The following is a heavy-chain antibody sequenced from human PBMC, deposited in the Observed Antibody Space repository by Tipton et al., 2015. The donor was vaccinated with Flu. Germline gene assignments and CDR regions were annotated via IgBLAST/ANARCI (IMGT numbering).Heavy chain of an antibody. Sequence: TLSLTCTVSGDSISSGGYYWTWIRQRPGKGLEWIGYIYYSGLSLYNPSLKSRLTISVDKSKNQFSLRLNSVTAADTAEYYCATVSSYYFFFDSWGQGTLVTVSS. D-gene: IGHD1-26*01. CDR3: ATVSSYYFFFDS. V-gene: IGHV4-31*03. CDR1: GDSISSGGYY. CDR2: IYYSGLS. J-gene: IGHJ4*02.